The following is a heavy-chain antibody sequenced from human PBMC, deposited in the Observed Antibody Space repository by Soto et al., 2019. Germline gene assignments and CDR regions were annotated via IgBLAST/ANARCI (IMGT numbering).Heavy chain of an antibody. CDR3: AMVDVYVTPSPQDV. Sequence: QVQLVQSGAEVKNPGASVKVSCKASGYTFTRYGIGWARQAPGQGLEWMGWINTYNGNTNYAQNVQGKVTLTTDTSTSTAYMELRGLRSNETAIYYCAMVDVYVTPSPQDVWGQGTTVIVSS. CDR2: INTYNGNT. J-gene: IGHJ6*02. D-gene: IGHD3-16*01. V-gene: IGHV1-18*01. CDR1: GYTFTRYG.